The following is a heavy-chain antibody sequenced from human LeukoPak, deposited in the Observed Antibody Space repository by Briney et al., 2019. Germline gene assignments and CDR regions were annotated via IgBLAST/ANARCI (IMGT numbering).Heavy chain of an antibody. CDR2: VSPFNGNT. CDR1: GYTFSSYG. D-gene: IGHD1-26*01. J-gene: IGHJ4*02. CDR3: ARRGGSYSHSDF. V-gene: IGHV1-18*01. Sequence: RASVKVSCKASGYTFSSYGIIWVRQAPGQGLQWMGWVSPFNGNTDYAPKLQGRVTMTTDTSTTTPYMELKSLTADDTAVYYCARRGGSYSHSDFWGQGTLVTVSS.